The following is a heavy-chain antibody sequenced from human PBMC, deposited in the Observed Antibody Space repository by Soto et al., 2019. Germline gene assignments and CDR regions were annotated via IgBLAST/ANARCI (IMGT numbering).Heavy chain of an antibody. CDR3: ARLAVAGTFGFDY. Sequence: GGSLRLSCEPSGFTVISNYMRWVRQAPGKGLEWVSVIYSGGSTYYADSVKGRFTISRDNSKNTLYLQMNSLRAEDTAVYYCARLAVAGTFGFDYWGQGT. CDR1: GFTVISNY. J-gene: IGHJ4*02. CDR2: IYSGGST. V-gene: IGHV3-66*01. D-gene: IGHD6-19*01.